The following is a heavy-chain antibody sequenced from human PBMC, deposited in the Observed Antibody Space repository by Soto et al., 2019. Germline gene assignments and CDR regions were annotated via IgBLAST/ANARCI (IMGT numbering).Heavy chain of an antibody. J-gene: IGHJ4*02. V-gene: IGHV1-46*01. Sequence: ASVKVSCKASGYTFTAYFIHWVRQAPGQGLEWIGIVNPSRGSTNYAQKFQGRVGMTWDTSTRTVYMDLSSPRSDDTAVYYCARAPFSSSSFFFDYWGPGTLVTVSS. CDR2: VNPSRGST. CDR3: ARAPFSSSSFFFDY. CDR1: GYTFTAYF. D-gene: IGHD6-6*01.